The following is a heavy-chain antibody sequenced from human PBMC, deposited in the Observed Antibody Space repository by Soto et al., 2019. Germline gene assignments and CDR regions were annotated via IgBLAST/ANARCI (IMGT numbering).Heavy chain of an antibody. CDR2: IVPLLGTT. D-gene: IGHD3-10*01. Sequence: QVQLVQSGTEVTKPGSSVKVPCKASGATFRTYTLSWVRQGPGQGLEWMGRIVPLLGTTKYAQSFRGRVMITEHKSTSTPYTELRGLKSEDTAVYYCGTDRKYQYGSVKLSDSSGLEGWGQGINVSVPS. J-gene: IGHJ6*01. V-gene: IGHV1-69*08. CDR3: GTDRKYQYGSVKLSDSSGLEG. CDR1: GATFRTYT.